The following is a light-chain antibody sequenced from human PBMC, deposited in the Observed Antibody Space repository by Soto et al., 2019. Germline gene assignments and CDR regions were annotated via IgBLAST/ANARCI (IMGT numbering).Light chain of an antibody. CDR1: NSDVGGDNY. CDR2: DVS. CDR3: SSYTSSPYV. V-gene: IGLV2-14*01. J-gene: IGLJ1*01. Sequence: QSDLTQASSVFGSPGQSITISRTGNNSDVGGDNYVSWYQQHPGKAPKLMIYDVSNRPSGVSNRFSGSKSGNTASLTISGLQAEDEADYYCSSYTSSPYVFGTGTKVTVL.